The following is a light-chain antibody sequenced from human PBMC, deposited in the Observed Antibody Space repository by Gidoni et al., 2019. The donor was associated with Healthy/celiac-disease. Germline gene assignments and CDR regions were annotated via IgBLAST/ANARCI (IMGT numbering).Light chain of an antibody. V-gene: IGKV1-33*01. Sequence: DIQMTPSPSSLSASVGDRVTITCQASQDISNYLNWYQQKPGKAPKLLIYDASNLETGVPSRFSGSGSGTDFTFTISSLQPEDIATYYGQQYDNLYTFGQGTKLEIK. J-gene: IGKJ2*01. CDR2: DAS. CDR1: QDISNY. CDR3: QQYDNLYT.